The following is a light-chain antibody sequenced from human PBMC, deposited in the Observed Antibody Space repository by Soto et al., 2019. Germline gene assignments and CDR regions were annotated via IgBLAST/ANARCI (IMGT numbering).Light chain of an antibody. Sequence: QSVLTQSPSASASLGASVKLTCTLSSGHSSYAIAWHQQQPEKGTRYLMKLNSDGSHSKGDGIPDRFSGSSSGAERYLTISSLQSEDEADYYCQTWGTGTRGVFGGGTKLTVL. J-gene: IGLJ3*02. CDR3: QTWGTGTRGV. V-gene: IGLV4-69*01. CDR1: SGHSSYA. CDR2: LNSDGSH.